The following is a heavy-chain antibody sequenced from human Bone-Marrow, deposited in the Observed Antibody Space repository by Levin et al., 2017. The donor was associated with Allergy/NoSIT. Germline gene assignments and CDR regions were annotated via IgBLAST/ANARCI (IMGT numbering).Heavy chain of an antibody. D-gene: IGHD1-26*01. V-gene: IGHV4-39*01. CDR2: IYYSGST. Sequence: PSETLSLTCTVSGGSISSSSYYWGWIRQPPGKGLEWIGSIYYSGSTYYNPSLKSRVTISVDTSKNQFSLKLSSVTAADTAVYYCARRGEWELLSADYWGQGTLVTVSS. CDR3: ARRGEWELLSADY. CDR1: GGSISSSSYY. J-gene: IGHJ4*02.